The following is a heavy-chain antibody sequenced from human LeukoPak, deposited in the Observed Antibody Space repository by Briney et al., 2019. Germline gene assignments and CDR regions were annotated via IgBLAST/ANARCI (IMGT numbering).Heavy chain of an antibody. CDR1: GFTFSSYA. CDR3: AKLLTVTTLPFDY. V-gene: IGHV3-23*01. CDR2: ISGSGGST. J-gene: IGHJ4*02. D-gene: IGHD4-17*01. Sequence: GGSLRLSCAASGFTFSSYAMSWVRQAPGKGLEWVSAISGSGGSTYYADSVKGRFTISRDNSKNTLHLQMNSLRAEDTAVYYCAKLLTVTTLPFDYWGQGTLVTVSS.